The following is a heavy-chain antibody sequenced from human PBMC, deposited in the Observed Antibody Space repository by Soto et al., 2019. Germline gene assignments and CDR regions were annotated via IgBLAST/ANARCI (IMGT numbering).Heavy chain of an antibody. J-gene: IGHJ6*02. CDR2: IIPIFGTA. Sequence: QVQLVQSGAEVKKPGASVKVSCKASGGTCSSYAISWVRQAPGQGLEWMGGIIPIFGTANYAQKFQGRVTITADAATSTAYMELSSLRSEDTDVYYGARAVAAAGWYYYGIDVWGQGTTVTVSS. CDR3: ARAVAAAGWYYYGIDV. CDR1: GGTCSSYA. V-gene: IGHV1-69*01. D-gene: IGHD6-13*01.